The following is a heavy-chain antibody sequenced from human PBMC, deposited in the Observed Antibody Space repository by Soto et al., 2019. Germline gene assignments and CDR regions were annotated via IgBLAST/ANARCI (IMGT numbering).Heavy chain of an antibody. D-gene: IGHD2-2*01. J-gene: IGHJ4*02. CDR1: GDYISSGGYY. V-gene: IGHV4-31*03. Sequence: QVQLPESGPGLVKPSQTLFLTCTVSGDYISSGGYYWSWIRQHPGKGLEWIGYIYSSGSTYYTSYLKSRLTISVDTSKTQFFLNRSSVTASDTAVYYCASFNDRSEPAATLYWGQGTLVTVSS. CDR3: ASFNDRSEPAATLY. CDR2: IYSSGST.